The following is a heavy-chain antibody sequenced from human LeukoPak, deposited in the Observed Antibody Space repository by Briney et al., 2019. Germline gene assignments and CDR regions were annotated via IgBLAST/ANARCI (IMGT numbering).Heavy chain of an antibody. Sequence: PGGSLRLSCAASGFTFSSYAMSWVRQAPGKGLEGVSANSGSGGSTYYADSVKGRSTISRDNSKNTLYLQMNSLRAEDTAVYYCAKDPRLPDYFDYWGQGTLVTVSS. J-gene: IGHJ4*02. CDR3: AKDPRLPDYFDY. V-gene: IGHV3-23*01. CDR2: NSGSGGST. CDR1: GFTFSSYA.